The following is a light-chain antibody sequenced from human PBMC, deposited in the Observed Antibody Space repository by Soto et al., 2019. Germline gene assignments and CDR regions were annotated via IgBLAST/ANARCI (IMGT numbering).Light chain of an antibody. J-gene: IGLJ1*01. CDR3: NSYTSSSTYL. CDR1: SSDVGGYNY. V-gene: IGLV2-14*01. Sequence: QSALTQPASVSGSPGRSITISCTGTSSDVGGYNYVSWYQQHPGKAPKLMIYDVSNRPSGVSNRFSGSKSGNTASLTISGLQAEDEADYYCNSYTSSSTYLFGTGTKVTVL. CDR2: DVS.